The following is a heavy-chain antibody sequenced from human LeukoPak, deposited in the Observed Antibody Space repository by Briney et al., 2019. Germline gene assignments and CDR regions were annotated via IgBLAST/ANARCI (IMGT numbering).Heavy chain of an antibody. CDR3: AREKSAQVYYGMDV. D-gene: IGHD6-25*01. J-gene: IGHJ6*02. CDR1: GFTFSSYG. CDR2: IWYNGSNK. V-gene: IGHV3-33*01. Sequence: GGSLRLSCAASGFTFSSYGMHWVRQAPGKGLEWVAVIWYNGSNKYYADSVKGRFAISRDNSKNTLYLQMNSLRAEDTAVYYCAREKSAQVYYGMDVWGQGTTVTVSS.